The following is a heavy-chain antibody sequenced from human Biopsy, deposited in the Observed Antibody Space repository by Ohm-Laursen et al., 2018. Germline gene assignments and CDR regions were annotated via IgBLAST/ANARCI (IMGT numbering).Heavy chain of an antibody. J-gene: IGHJ4*02. CDR1: GFTFSAYE. Sequence: SLRLSCAASGFTFSAYEMNWVRQAPGKGLMWVARIHSDGTTPTYADSVKGRFSISRDNAKNTVYLQMNSLGIDDTAVYYCASSNPSRVAGGVALLDHWGQGALVTVSP. CDR2: IHSDGTTP. V-gene: IGHV3-74*01. CDR3: ASSNPSRVAGGVALLDH. D-gene: IGHD3-16*01.